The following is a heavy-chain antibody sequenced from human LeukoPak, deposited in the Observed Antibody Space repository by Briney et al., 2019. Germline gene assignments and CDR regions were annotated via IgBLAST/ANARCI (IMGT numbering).Heavy chain of an antibody. CDR2: IYYSGST. Sequence: SETLSLTCTVSGGSISSSSYYWGWIRQPPGKGLEWIGSIYYSGSTYYNPSLKSRVTISVDTSKNQFSLNLTSVTAADTAVYYCARHFSGAAAPLPFDYWGQGTLVTVSS. D-gene: IGHD6-13*01. J-gene: IGHJ4*02. CDR1: GGSISSSSYY. V-gene: IGHV4-39*01. CDR3: ARHFSGAAAPLPFDY.